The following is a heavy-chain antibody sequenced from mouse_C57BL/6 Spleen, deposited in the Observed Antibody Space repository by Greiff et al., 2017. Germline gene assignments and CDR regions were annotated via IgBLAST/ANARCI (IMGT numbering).Heavy chain of an antibody. J-gene: IGHJ1*03. V-gene: IGHV5-9*01. CDR3: ARQTQIYPGYFDV. CDR1: GFTFSSYT. Sequence: EVKVEESGGGLVKPGGSLKLSCAASGFTFSSYTMSWVRQTPEKRLEWVATISGGGGNTYYPDSVKGRFTISRDNAKNTLYLQMSSLRSEDTALYYCARQTQIYPGYFDVWGTGTTVTVSS. D-gene: IGHD2-1*01. CDR2: ISGGGGNT.